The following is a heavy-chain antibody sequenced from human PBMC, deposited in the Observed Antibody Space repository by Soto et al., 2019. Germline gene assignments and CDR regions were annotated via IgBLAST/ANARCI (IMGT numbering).Heavy chain of an antibody. D-gene: IGHD2-15*01. CDR3: ARDGVLGGYCSGGSCYGYWFDP. CDR1: GGTFSSYA. CDR2: IIPIFGTA. V-gene: IGHV1-69*13. J-gene: IGHJ5*02. Sequence: SVKVSCKASGGTFSSYAISWVRQAPGQGLEWMGGIIPIFGTANYAQKFQGRVTITADESTSTAYMELRSLRSDDTAVYYCARDGVLGGYCSGGSCYGYWFDPWGQGTLVTVSS.